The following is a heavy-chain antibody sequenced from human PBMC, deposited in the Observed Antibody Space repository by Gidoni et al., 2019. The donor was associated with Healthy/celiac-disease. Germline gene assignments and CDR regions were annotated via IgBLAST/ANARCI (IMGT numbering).Heavy chain of an antibody. CDR2: IKQDGSEK. D-gene: IGHD3-9*01. Sequence: EVQLVESGGGLVQPGGSLSLSCAASGFTFSSYWMSWVSQAPGKGLEWVANIKQDGSEKYYVDSVKGRFTISRDNAKNSLYLQMNSLRAEDTAVYYCAREGYDILTGVFDYWGQGTLVTVSS. J-gene: IGHJ4*02. V-gene: IGHV3-7*04. CDR3: AREGYDILTGVFDY. CDR1: GFTFSSYW.